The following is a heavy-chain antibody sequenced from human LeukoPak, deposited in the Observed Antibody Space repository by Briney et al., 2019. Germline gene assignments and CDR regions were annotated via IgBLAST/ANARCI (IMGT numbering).Heavy chain of an antibody. CDR2: IYYSGST. Sequence: PSETLSLTCTVSGRSINSSSYYWGWIRQPPGKGLEWFGSIYYSGSTNYNPSLKSRVTISADTSKNQFSLKLSSVTAADTAVYYCARAYYDFWSGVKTYYYYGMDVWGQGTTVTVSS. D-gene: IGHD3-3*01. CDR3: ARAYYDFWSGVKTYYYYGMDV. J-gene: IGHJ6*02. CDR1: GRSINSSSYY. V-gene: IGHV4-39*01.